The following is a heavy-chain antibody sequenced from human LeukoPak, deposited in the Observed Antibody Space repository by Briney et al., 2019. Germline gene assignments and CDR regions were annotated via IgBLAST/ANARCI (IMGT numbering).Heavy chain of an antibody. Sequence: ASVKVSCKVSGYTLTELSMHWVRQAPGKGLEWMGGFDPEDGETIYAQKFQGRVTMTEDTSTDTAYMELSSLRSEDTAVYYCATVLLYCSGGSCYPNWFDPWGQGTLVTVSS. CDR1: GYTLTELS. V-gene: IGHV1-24*01. CDR3: ATVLLYCSGGSCYPNWFDP. CDR2: FDPEDGET. D-gene: IGHD2-15*01. J-gene: IGHJ5*02.